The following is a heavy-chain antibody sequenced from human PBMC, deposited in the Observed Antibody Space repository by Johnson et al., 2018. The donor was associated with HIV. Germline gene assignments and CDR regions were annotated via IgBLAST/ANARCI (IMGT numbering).Heavy chain of an antibody. V-gene: IGHV3-23*04. CDR3: AKDQAGVPRAWSAFDI. CDR2: ISGSGSST. J-gene: IGHJ3*02. D-gene: IGHD3-10*01. CDR1: KFIFSSYA. Sequence: VQLVESGGGLVQPGGSLRLSCAASKFIFSSYAMSWVRQGPGKGLEWVSGISGSGSSTHYAESVKGRFTISRDNSKNTLYLQMNSLRVEDTAIYYGAKDQAGVPRAWSAFDIWGQGTTVTVSS.